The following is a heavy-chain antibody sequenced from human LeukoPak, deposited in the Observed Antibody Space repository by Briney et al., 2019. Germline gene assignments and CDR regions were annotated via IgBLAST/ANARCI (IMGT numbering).Heavy chain of an antibody. CDR2: IRYDGSNK. Sequence: PGGSLRLSCAASGFTFSSYGMHWVRQAPGKGLEWVAFIRYDGSNKYYADSVKGRFTISRDNSKNTLCLQMNSLRAEDTAVYYCAKDRVPAAIHGVDPWGQGTLVTVSS. V-gene: IGHV3-30*02. CDR3: AKDRVPAAIHGVDP. J-gene: IGHJ5*02. D-gene: IGHD2-2*01. CDR1: GFTFSSYG.